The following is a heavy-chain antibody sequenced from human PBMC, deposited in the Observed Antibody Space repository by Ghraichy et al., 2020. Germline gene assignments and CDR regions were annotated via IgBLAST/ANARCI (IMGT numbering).Heavy chain of an antibody. D-gene: IGHD4-17*01. CDR3: ARQGLRAYPQRDYYDSYFGMDV. CDR1: GGSISSYY. Sequence: SETLSLTCTVSGGSISSYYWSWIRQPPGKGLEWIGYIYYSGSTNYNPSLKSRVTISVDTSKNQFSLKLSSVTAADTAVYYCARQGLRAYPQRDYYDSYFGMDVWGKGTTVTVSS. V-gene: IGHV4-59*08. J-gene: IGHJ6*04. CDR2: IYYSGST.